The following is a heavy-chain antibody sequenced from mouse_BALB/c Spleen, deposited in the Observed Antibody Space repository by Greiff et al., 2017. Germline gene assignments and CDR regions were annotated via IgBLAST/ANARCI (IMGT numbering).Heavy chain of an antibody. CDR2: IDPANGNT. D-gene: IGHD1-1*01. Sequence: EVQRVESGAELVKPGASVKLSCTASGFNIKDTYMHWVKQRPEQGLEWIGRIDPANGNTKYDPKFQGKATITADTSSNTAYLQLSSLTSEDTAVYYCARDGTVYAMDYWGQGTSVTVSS. J-gene: IGHJ4*01. V-gene: IGHV14-3*02. CDR3: ARDGTVYAMDY. CDR1: GFNIKDTY.